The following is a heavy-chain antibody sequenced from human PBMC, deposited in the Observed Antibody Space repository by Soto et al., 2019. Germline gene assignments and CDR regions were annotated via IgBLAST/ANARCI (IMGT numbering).Heavy chain of an antibody. CDR1: GITLNRFS. CDR3: AKDRDGAAAGPTKFYGMDV. D-gene: IGHD6-13*01. V-gene: IGHV3-23*01. Sequence: EVQLLESGGGLVQPGGALRPSRAAPGITLNRFSIDLVRQAPREGVEWVSVISGTGYSTYYAGFVRGRFTISRDHSKNTLYLQMNSLSAEDTAVYYCAKDRDGAAAGPTKFYGMDVWGQGTTVTVSS. J-gene: IGHJ6*02. CDR2: ISGTGYST.